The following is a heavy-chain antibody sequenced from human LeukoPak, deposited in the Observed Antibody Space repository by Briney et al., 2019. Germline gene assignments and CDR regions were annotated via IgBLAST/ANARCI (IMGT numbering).Heavy chain of an antibody. V-gene: IGHV3-43D*04. CDR2: ISWDGGST. Sequence: GGSLRLSCAASGFTFDDYAMHWVRQAPGKGLEWVSLISWDGGSTYYADSVKGGFTISRDNSRHTLYLQMNSLGAEDTSLYYCAKDKEYSGFGPILGGYFYGMDVWGKGTTVTVSS. J-gene: IGHJ6*04. D-gene: IGHD5-12*01. CDR3: AKDKEYSGFGPILGGYFYGMDV. CDR1: GFTFDDYA.